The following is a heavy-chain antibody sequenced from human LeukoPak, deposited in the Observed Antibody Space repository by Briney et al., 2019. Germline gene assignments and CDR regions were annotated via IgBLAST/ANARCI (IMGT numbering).Heavy chain of an antibody. V-gene: IGHV1-18*01. CDR1: GYTFTSYG. D-gene: IGHD6-13*01. CDR2: ISAYNGNT. CDR3: ARVAAAGPDYYYYYMDV. Sequence: ASVKVSCKASGYTFTSYGICWLRQAPGQGLEWMGWISAYNGNTNYAQKLQGRVTMTTDTSTSTAYMELRSLRSDDTAVYYCARVAAAGPDYYYYYMDVWGKGTTVTVSS. J-gene: IGHJ6*03.